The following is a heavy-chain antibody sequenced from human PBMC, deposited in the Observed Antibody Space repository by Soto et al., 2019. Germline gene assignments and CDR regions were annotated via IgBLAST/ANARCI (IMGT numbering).Heavy chain of an antibody. D-gene: IGHD1-1*01. CDR2: IYWDDDK. CDR3: AHRLERRSLQAFDI. J-gene: IGHJ3*02. CDR1: GFSLSTSGVG. V-gene: IGHV2-5*02. Sequence: QITLKESGPTLVKPTQTLTLTCTFSGFSLSTSGVGVGWIRQPPGKALEWLALIYWDDDKRYSPSLKSRLTITKSTSKNQVLLTMTNMDPVDTATYYCAHRLERRSLQAFDIWGQGTIVTVSS.